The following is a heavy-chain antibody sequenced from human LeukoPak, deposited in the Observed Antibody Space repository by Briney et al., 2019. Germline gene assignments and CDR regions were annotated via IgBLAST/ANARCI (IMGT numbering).Heavy chain of an antibody. Sequence: SETLSLTCAVSSGSFSVHYWSWIRQPPGKGLEWIGEINQSGSTTYNPSLKSRVTVSVDTSKNQFSLKLSSVTAADTAVYYCATSYIGGFGKPDYWGQGTLVTVSS. V-gene: IGHV4-34*01. CDR3: ATSYIGGFGKPDY. CDR2: INQSGST. D-gene: IGHD2-15*01. CDR1: SGSFSVHY. J-gene: IGHJ4*02.